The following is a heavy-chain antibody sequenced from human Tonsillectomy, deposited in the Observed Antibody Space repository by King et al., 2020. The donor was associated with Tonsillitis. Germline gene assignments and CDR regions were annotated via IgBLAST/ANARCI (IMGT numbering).Heavy chain of an antibody. CDR1: GFTFSSYA. D-gene: IGHD6-19*01. CDR2: ISYDGSNK. Sequence: VQLVESGGGVVQPGRSLRLSCAASGFTFSSYAMHWVRQAPGKGLEWVAVISYDGSNKYYTDSVKGRFTISRDNSKYTLYLQMNSLRAEDTAVYYCARGGSSGWLGYWGQGTLVTVSS. V-gene: IGHV3-30*04. J-gene: IGHJ4*02. CDR3: ARGGSSGWLGY.